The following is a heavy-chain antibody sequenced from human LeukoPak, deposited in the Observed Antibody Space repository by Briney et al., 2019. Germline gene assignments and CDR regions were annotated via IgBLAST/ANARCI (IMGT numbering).Heavy chain of an antibody. Sequence: SETLSLTCTVSGGSITNYYWSWIRQPPGKGLEWIGYIYYTGSTNYNPSLKSRVTISIDTSNNQFSLKLSSVTAADTAVYYCAREVVVAATWFDPWGQGTLVTVSS. CDR3: AREVVVAATWFDP. D-gene: IGHD2-15*01. V-gene: IGHV4-59*01. J-gene: IGHJ5*02. CDR1: GGSITNYY. CDR2: IYYTGST.